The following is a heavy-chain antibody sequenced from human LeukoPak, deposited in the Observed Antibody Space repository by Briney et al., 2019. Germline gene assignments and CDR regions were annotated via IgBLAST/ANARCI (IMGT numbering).Heavy chain of an antibody. CDR2: ISGSGGST. J-gene: IGHJ3*02. CDR3: AKVMGYDSSGYYYEENDAFDI. Sequence: PGGSLRLSCAASGFTFSSYAMSWVRQAPGKGLEWVSAISGSGGSTYYADSVQGRFTISRDNSKNTLYLQMNSLRAEDTAVYYCAKVMGYDSSGYYYEENDAFDIWGQGTMVTVSS. V-gene: IGHV3-23*01. CDR1: GFTFSSYA. D-gene: IGHD3-22*01.